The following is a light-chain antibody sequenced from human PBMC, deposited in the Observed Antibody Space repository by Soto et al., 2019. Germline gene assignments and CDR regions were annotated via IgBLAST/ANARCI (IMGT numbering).Light chain of an antibody. Sequence: VQMYHSLSSPSASIGDRVTITCRASQSISSYLNWYLQKPGKAPKLLIYAASNLQSGVPSRFSGSGSGTDFTLTISSLQPEDFATYFCQQSYSTPPWTFGQGSNVDVK. V-gene: IGKV1-39*01. CDR3: QQSYSTPPWT. CDR1: QSISSY. J-gene: IGKJ1*01. CDR2: AAS.